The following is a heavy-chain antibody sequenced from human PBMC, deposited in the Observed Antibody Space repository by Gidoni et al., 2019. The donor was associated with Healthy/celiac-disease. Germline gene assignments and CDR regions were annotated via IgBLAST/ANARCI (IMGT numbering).Heavy chain of an antibody. Sequence: EVQLVESGGGLVKPGGSLRLSCAASGFTFSNAWMSWVRQAPGKRLEWVGRIKSKTDGGTTDYAAPLKGRFIISRDDSKNTLYLQMNSLKTEDTAVYYCTTLQYYYGSGSFDYWGQGTLVTVSS. D-gene: IGHD3-10*01. J-gene: IGHJ4*02. CDR3: TTLQYYYGSGSFDY. CDR2: IKSKTDGGTT. CDR1: GFTFSNAW. V-gene: IGHV3-15*01.